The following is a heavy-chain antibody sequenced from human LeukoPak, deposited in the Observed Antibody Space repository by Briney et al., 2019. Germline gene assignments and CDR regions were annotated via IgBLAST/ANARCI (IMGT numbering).Heavy chain of an antibody. Sequence: SETLSLTCNVSGGSISSNYWSWIRQPPGKGLEWIGYIYYSGSTYYNPSLKSRVTISVDTSKNQFSLKLSSVTVADTAVYYCARGYSSGYYEELYWGQGTLVTVSS. D-gene: IGHD3-22*01. J-gene: IGHJ4*02. CDR1: GGSISSNY. V-gene: IGHV4-59*06. CDR2: IYYSGST. CDR3: ARGYSSGYYEELY.